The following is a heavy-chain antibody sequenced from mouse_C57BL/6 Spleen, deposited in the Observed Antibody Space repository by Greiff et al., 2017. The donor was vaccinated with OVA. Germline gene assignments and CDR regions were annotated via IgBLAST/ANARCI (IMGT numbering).Heavy chain of an antibody. CDR1: GYSFTGYY. V-gene: IGHV1-42*01. Sequence: VQLKESGPELVKPGASVKISCKASGYSFTGYYMNWVKQSPEKSLEWIGEINPSTGGTTYNQKFKAKATLTVDKSSSTAYMQLKSLTSEDSAVYYCARRDDYGSSRGFAYWGQGTLVTVSA. D-gene: IGHD1-1*01. CDR2: INPSTGGT. J-gene: IGHJ3*01. CDR3: ARRDDYGSSRGFAY.